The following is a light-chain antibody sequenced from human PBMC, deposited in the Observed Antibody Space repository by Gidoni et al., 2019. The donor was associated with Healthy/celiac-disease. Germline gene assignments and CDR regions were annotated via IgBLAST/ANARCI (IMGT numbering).Light chain of an antibody. CDR3: SSYTSSSTL. J-gene: IGLJ2*01. CDR1: SSDVGGYNY. CDR2: DVS. Sequence: QSALTQPASVSWSPGQSITISCTGTSSDVGGYNYVSWYQQHPGKATKLMIYDVSNRPSGVSNRFSGSKSGNTASLTISGLQAEDEADYYCSSYTSSSTLFGGGTKLTVL. V-gene: IGLV2-14*01.